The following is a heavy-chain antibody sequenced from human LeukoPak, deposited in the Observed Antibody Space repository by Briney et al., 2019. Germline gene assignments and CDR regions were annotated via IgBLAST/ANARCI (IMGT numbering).Heavy chain of an antibody. CDR2: IYYSGST. V-gene: IGHV4-59*11. D-gene: IGHD3-16*01. CDR3: ARDGGGEYYFDY. J-gene: IGHJ4*02. CDR1: GGAIRSHH. Sequence: ADTLSLTCSDSGGAIRSHHWSWIRQPPVEGLEWIGYIYYSGSTNYNPSLKSRVTISVDTSKNQFSLKLSSVTAADTAVYYCARDGGGEYYFDYWGQGTLVTVSS.